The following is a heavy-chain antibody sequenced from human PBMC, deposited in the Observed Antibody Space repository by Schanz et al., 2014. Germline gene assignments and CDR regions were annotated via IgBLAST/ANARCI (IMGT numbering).Heavy chain of an antibody. J-gene: IGHJ6*02. Sequence: EMQLVESGGVLVQPVRSLRLSCAASGFTFDDYAMHWVRQAPGKGLEWVSGISWNSGSIGYADSVKGRFTISRDDAKNSLYLQMNSLRAEDTALYYCAKDRQNRVNRVGYYYGMDVWGQGTTVTVSS. V-gene: IGHV3-9*01. CDR1: GFTFDDYA. CDR2: ISWNSGSI. CDR3: AKDRQNRVNRVGYYYGMDV. D-gene: IGHD3-16*01.